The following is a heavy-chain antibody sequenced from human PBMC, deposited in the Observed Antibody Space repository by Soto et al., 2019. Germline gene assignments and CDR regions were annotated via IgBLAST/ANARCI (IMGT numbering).Heavy chain of an antibody. J-gene: IGHJ2*01. CDR1: GGTFSNYP. V-gene: IGHV1-69*12. CDR2: IIPIFGTV. D-gene: IGHD5-12*01. CDR3: ARGNHRWLQLWYFDL. Sequence: QVQLVQSGAEVKKPGSSVKVSCKASGGTFSNYPISWVRQAPGQGLEWMGGIIPIFGTVNYAQKFQGRVTITADESKSTAYMELSSRRSEDTAVYYCARGNHRWLQLWYFDLWGRGTLVTVSS.